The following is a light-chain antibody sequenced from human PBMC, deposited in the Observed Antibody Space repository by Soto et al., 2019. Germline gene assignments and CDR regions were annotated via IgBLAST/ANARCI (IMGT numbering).Light chain of an antibody. V-gene: IGKV3-15*01. Sequence: EIVLTQSPGTLSLSPGERATLSCRASQSVSSSYLAWYQQKPGQAPRLLIYGASTRATGIPSRFSGRGSGTEFTLTISSLQSEDFAVYYCQQYNNWPITFGPGTKVDIK. CDR3: QQYNNWPIT. CDR2: GAS. CDR1: QSVSSSY. J-gene: IGKJ3*01.